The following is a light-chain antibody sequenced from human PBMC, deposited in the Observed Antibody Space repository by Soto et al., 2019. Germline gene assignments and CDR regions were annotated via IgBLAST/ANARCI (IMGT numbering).Light chain of an antibody. Sequence: DIQLTQSPFFLSASVGDRVTITSRASQGIRSYLAWYQQRPGKAPELLIYGASTLRTGVASRFSGSGSGTEFTLTISSLQPEDFATYFCQQLNIFPPLFTFGPGTKVDIK. CDR1: QGIRSY. CDR2: GAS. V-gene: IGKV1-9*01. J-gene: IGKJ3*01. CDR3: QQLNIFPPLFT.